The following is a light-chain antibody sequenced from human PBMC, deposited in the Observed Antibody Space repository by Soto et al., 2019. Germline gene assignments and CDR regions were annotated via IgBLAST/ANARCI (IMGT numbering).Light chain of an antibody. CDR1: QSLLHSNGYNY. CDR2: WGS. CDR3: RQGLQSPPT. Sequence: DIVMTQSPLSLPVTPGEPASISCRSSQSLLHSNGYNYLDWYLQKPGQSPQLLIYWGSNRASGVPHRFSGSGSGTDFTLKINRVEAEDVGVYFCRQGLQSPPTFGQGTKVEIK. J-gene: IGKJ1*01. V-gene: IGKV2-28*01.